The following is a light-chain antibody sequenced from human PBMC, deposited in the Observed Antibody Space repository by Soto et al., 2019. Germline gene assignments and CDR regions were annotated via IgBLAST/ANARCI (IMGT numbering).Light chain of an antibody. Sequence: EIQMTQSPSTLSSSLGDRVTITCRASQTISSWLAWYQQKPGKAPKLLIYAVSTLGSGVPSRFSGSGSGTDFTLIISRLQPDDFATYCCQQSNTFFTFGQGTKVEIK. CDR3: QQSNTFFT. V-gene: IGKV1-5*01. CDR2: AVS. CDR1: QTISSW. J-gene: IGKJ1*01.